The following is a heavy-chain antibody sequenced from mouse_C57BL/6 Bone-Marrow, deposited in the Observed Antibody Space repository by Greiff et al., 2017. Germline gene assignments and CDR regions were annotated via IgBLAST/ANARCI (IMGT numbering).Heavy chain of an antibody. V-gene: IGHV1-4*01. D-gene: IGHD1-1*01. CDR1: GYTFTSYT. J-gene: IGHJ2*01. Sequence: QVQLQQSGAELARPGASVKMSCKASGYTFTSYTMHWVKQRPGQGLEWIGYINPSSGYTKYNQKFKDKATLTADKSSSTAYMQLSSLTSEDSAVYYCARWYYYGSADHWGQGNTRTVSS. CDR2: INPSSGYT. CDR3: ARWYYYGSADH.